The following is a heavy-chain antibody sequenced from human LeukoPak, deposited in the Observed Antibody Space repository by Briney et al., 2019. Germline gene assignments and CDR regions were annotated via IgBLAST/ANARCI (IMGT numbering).Heavy chain of an antibody. CDR3: ARESDRYCSSTSCPNWYDP. J-gene: IGHJ5*02. D-gene: IGHD2-2*01. Sequence: SGTLSLTCTVSGGSITSSYYYWGWIRQPPGTGLEWIGSIYYSGSTYYNPSLKSRVTISVDTSKNQFSLKLSSVTAADTAVYYCARESDRYCSSTSCPNWYDPWGQGTLVTVSS. CDR1: GGSITSSYYY. V-gene: IGHV4-39*07. CDR2: IYYSGST.